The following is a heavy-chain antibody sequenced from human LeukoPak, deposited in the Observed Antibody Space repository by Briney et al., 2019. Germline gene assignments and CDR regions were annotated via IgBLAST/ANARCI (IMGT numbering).Heavy chain of an antibody. Sequence: PGGSLRLSCAASGFTFSSYWMHWVRQAPGKGLVRVSRINSDGSSTSYADSVKGRFTISRDNAKNTLYLQMNSLRAEDTAVYYCARDRWELLNAFDIWGQGTMVTVSS. CDR3: ARDRWELLNAFDI. CDR1: GFTFSSYW. CDR2: INSDGSST. J-gene: IGHJ3*02. D-gene: IGHD1-26*01. V-gene: IGHV3-74*01.